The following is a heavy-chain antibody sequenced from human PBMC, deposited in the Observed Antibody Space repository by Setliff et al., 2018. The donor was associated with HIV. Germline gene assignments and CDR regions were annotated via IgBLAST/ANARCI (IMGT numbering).Heavy chain of an antibody. CDR1: GGSVNTYY. J-gene: IGHJ4*02. CDR2: IYMTGGT. Sequence: PSETLSLTCTVSGGSVNTYYWTWIRQPAGRGLEWIGRIYMTGGTSSNPSLRVRVIMSLDTSKTQSSLKLSSVTAADTAVYYCARATSSPGSTPDWGQGILVTVSS. D-gene: IGHD6-6*01. CDR3: ARATSSPGSTPD. V-gene: IGHV4-4*07.